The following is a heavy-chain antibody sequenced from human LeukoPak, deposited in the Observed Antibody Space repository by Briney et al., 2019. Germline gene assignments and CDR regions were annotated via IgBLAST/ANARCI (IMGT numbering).Heavy chain of an antibody. D-gene: IGHD1-26*01. Sequence: GGSLRLSCAASGFTFSIYSMNWVRQAPGKGLEWVSYISSSSSTIYYAGSVKGRFTISRDNAKNSLFLQMNSLRAEDTAVYYCARSRGSSGSYPFDYWGQGTLVTVSS. CDR2: ISSSSSTI. CDR3: ARSRGSSGSYPFDY. V-gene: IGHV3-48*01. J-gene: IGHJ4*02. CDR1: GFTFSIYS.